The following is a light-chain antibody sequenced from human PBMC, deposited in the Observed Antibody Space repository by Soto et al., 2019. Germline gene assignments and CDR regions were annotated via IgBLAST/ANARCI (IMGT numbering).Light chain of an antibody. Sequence: IQLTQSPSFLSASVGDRVTITCRASQGISTFLAWYQQKPGKAPKLLIYDASSLESGVPSRFSGSGSGADFTLTISSLQPEDFATYYCQQFYDYPLTFGGGTKVDIK. J-gene: IGKJ4*01. V-gene: IGKV1D-13*01. CDR2: DAS. CDR1: QGISTF. CDR3: QQFYDYPLT.